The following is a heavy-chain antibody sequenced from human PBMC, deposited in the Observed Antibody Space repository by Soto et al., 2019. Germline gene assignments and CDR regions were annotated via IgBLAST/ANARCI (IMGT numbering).Heavy chain of an antibody. D-gene: IGHD3-16*01. CDR2: IDWDDDK. V-gene: IGHV2-70*01. Sequence: SGPTLVNPTQTLTLTCAFSGFSLSTSGMCVSWIRQPPGKALEWLALIDWDDDKYYSTSLKTRLTISKDTSKNQVVLTMTNMDPVDTATYYCARAYPDVYYYGMDVWGQGTTVTVSS. J-gene: IGHJ6*02. CDR3: ARAYPDVYYYGMDV. CDR1: GFSLSTSGMC.